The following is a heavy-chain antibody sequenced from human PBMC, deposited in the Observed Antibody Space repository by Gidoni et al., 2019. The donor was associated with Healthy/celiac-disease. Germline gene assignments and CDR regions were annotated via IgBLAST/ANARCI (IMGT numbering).Heavy chain of an antibody. CDR3: ARVRHNTFGGVIATVWFDP. V-gene: IGHV3-11*05. CDR2: ISSSSSYT. Sequence: QVQLVESGGGLVKPGGSLRLSCAASGFTFSDYYMSWIRQAPGKGLEWVSYISSSSSYTNYADSVKGRFTISRDNAKNSLYLQMNSLRAEDTAVYYCARVRHNTFGGVIATVWFDPWGQGTLVTVSS. CDR1: GFTFSDYY. D-gene: IGHD3-16*02. J-gene: IGHJ5*02.